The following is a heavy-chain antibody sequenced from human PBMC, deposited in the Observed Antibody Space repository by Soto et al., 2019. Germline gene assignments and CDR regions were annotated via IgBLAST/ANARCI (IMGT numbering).Heavy chain of an antibody. CDR3: ARSNYDLWSGYYPNWFDP. J-gene: IGHJ5*02. CDR2: IGYREST. D-gene: IGHD3-3*01. V-gene: IGHV4-61*08. CDR1: GGAVSNGGYS. Sequence: TSETLSLTCTVSGGAVSNGGYSWSWIRQPPAKGLEWLGYIGYRESTNYNPSLKSRLSLSVDTSQNQFSLKLSSVTAADTAVYYCARSNYDLWSGYYPNWFDPWGQGTLVTVS.